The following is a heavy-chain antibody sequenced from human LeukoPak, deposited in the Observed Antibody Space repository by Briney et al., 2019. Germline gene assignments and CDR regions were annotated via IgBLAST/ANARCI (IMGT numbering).Heavy chain of an antibody. D-gene: IGHD3-9*01. CDR2: ISGSGGST. CDR1: GFTFSSYA. V-gene: IGHV3-23*01. Sequence: GGSLRLSCAASGFTFSSYAMSWVRQAPGKGLEWVSAISGSGGSTYYADSVKGRFTISRDNSKNTLYLQMNSLRAEDTAVYYYAKSYDILTGLYYNWFDPWGQGTLVTVSS. J-gene: IGHJ5*02. CDR3: AKSYDILTGLYYNWFDP.